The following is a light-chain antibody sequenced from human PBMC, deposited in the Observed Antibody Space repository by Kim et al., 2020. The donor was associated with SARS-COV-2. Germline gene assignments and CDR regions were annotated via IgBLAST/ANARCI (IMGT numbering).Light chain of an antibody. CDR2: AAS. V-gene: IGKV1-9*01. J-gene: IGKJ4*01. CDR3: QQLNSYPRLT. CDR1: QGISSY. Sequence: SVGDRVTITCRASQGISSYLAWYQQEPGKAPKLLIYAASTLQSGVPSRFSGSGSGTEFTLTISRLQPEDFATYYCQQLNSYPRLTFGGGTKVDIK.